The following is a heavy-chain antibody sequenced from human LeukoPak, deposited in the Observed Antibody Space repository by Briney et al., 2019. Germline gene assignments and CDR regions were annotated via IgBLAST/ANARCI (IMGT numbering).Heavy chain of an antibody. J-gene: IGHJ5*02. Sequence: SETLSLTCAVSGYSISSGYYWGWIRQPPGKGLEWIGNIYHSGSTDYIPSLKSRLTISVDTSKNQFSLKLNSVTAADTAIYYCARVTLVRGVSNCFDPWGQGTLVTVSS. CDR3: ARVTLVRGVSNCFDP. D-gene: IGHD3-10*01. CDR2: IYHSGST. CDR1: GYSISSGYY. V-gene: IGHV4-38-2*01.